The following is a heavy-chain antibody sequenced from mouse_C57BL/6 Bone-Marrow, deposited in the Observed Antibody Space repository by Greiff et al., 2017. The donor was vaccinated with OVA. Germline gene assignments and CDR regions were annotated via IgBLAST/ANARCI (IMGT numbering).Heavy chain of an antibody. Sequence: QVQLQQPGAELVMPGASVKLSCKASGYTFTSYWMHWVKQRPGQGLEWIGEIDPSDSYTNYNQKFKGKSTLTVDKSSSTAYMQRSSLTSEDSAVDDFARRGDGNYECYWGQGTTLTVSS. CDR1: GYTFTSYW. CDR2: IDPSDSYT. CDR3: ARRGDGNYECY. V-gene: IGHV1-69*01. D-gene: IGHD2-1*01. J-gene: IGHJ2*01.